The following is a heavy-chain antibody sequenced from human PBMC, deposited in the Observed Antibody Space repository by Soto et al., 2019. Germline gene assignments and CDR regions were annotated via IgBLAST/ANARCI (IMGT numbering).Heavy chain of an antibody. CDR2: IIPIFGTA. V-gene: IGHV1-69*13. J-gene: IGHJ5*02. Sequence: GASVKVSCKASGVNFSSYAISWVRQAPGQGLEWMGGIIPIFGTANYAQKFQGRITITADESTSTAYMELSSLRSEDTVVYYCASGPSKRADNWFDPWGQGTLVTVSS. CDR1: GVNFSSYA. D-gene: IGHD6-13*01. CDR3: ASGPSKRADNWFDP.